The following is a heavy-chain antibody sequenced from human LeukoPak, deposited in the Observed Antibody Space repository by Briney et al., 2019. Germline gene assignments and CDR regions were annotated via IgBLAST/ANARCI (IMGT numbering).Heavy chain of an antibody. CDR1: GFTFNRYA. CDR2: ISNDGHTT. J-gene: IGHJ4*02. Sequence: GGSLRLSCAASGFTFNRYAMHWVRQAPGKGLEDISAISNDGHTTYYADSVKGGFTVSRDYSKNTLFLQMSSLRPEDTAIYSCVRLSGGGFDYWGQGTLVTVSS. CDR3: VRLSGGGFDY. V-gene: IGHV3-64D*06. D-gene: IGHD2-15*01.